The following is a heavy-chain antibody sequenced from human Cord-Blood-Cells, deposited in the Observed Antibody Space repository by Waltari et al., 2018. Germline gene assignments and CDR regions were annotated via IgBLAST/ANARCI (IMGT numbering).Heavy chain of an antibody. J-gene: IGHJ3*02. CDR1: GGSFSGYY. V-gene: IGHV4-34*01. CDR2: INHSGST. D-gene: IGHD2-2*01. CDR3: ARASSLYCSSTSCYDAFDI. Sequence: QVQLQQWGAGLLKPSETLSLTCAVYGGSFSGYYWSWIRQPPGKGLEWIGEINHSGSTNDNPSLKSRVTMSVDTSKNQFSLKLSSVTAADTAVYYCARASSLYCSSTSCYDAFDIWGQGTMVTVSS.